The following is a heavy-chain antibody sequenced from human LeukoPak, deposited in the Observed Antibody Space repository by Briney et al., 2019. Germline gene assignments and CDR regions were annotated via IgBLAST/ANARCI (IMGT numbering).Heavy chain of an antibody. D-gene: IGHD3-16*01. Sequence: PSETLSLTCAVSGGSFSGYYLKWIRQTPGKGLEWIGEISPGGSTLYNPSLNSRVTISLDMSKNHFSLKLRSVSAADTAVYYCVRRLGSISYGGRDMDVWGKGTTVTISS. J-gene: IGHJ6*03. V-gene: IGHV4-34*01. CDR2: ISPGGST. CDR1: GGSFSGYY. CDR3: VRRLGSISYGGRDMDV.